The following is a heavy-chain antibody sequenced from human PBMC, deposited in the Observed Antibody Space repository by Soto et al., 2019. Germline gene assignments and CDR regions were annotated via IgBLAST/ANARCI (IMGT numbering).Heavy chain of an antibody. D-gene: IGHD3-16*01. CDR2: IYYSGST. J-gene: IGHJ4*02. V-gene: IGHV4-31*03. CDR3: ARDEGTFGGVIDY. CDR1: GDSISTPEFF. Sequence: PSETLSLTCTVSGDSISTPEFFWAWVRQHPGKGLEWIGYIYYSGSTYYNPSLKSRVTISVDTSKNQFSLKLSSVTAADTAVYYCARDEGTFGGVIDYWGQGTLVTVSS.